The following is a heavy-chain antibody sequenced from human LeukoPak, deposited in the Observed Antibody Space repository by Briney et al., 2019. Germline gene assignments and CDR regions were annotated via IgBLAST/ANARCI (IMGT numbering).Heavy chain of an antibody. CDR1: GYTFTDYY. D-gene: IGHD5-18*01. CDR3: ASGYNYGYDY. CDR2: INPNSGDT. V-gene: IGHV1-2*02. J-gene: IGHJ4*02. Sequence: ASVKVSCKTSGYTFTDYYMQWVRQAPGQGLEWMGWINPNSGDTDYIQKFQGRVTMTRDTSISIAYMELSRLRSDDTAVYYCASGYNYGYDYWGQGTLVTVSS.